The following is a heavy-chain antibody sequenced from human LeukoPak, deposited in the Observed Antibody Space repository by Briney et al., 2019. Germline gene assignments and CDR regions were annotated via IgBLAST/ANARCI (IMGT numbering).Heavy chain of an antibody. V-gene: IGHV3-7*01. CDR1: GFTFSSYW. CDR2: IKQDGSEK. Sequence: GGSLRLSCAASGFTFSSYWLSWVRQAPGKGLEWVANIKQDGSEKYYVDSVKGRFTISRDNAKNSLYLQMNSLRAEDTAVYYCVRDWVVVPAATGAVNWFDPWGQGTLVTVSS. CDR3: VRDWVVVPAATGAVNWFDP. D-gene: IGHD2-2*01. J-gene: IGHJ5*02.